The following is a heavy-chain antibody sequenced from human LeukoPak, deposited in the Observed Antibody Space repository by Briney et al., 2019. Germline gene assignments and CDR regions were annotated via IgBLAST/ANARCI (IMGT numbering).Heavy chain of an antibody. D-gene: IGHD6-19*01. CDR2: IYTTGST. V-gene: IGHV4-4*07. CDR3: ARGDSSGWWDFYY. J-gene: IGHJ4*02. Sequence: SETLSLTCTVSGGSINNYYWSWIRQPAGKGLEWIGRIYTTGSTNYNPSLKSPVTMSVDTSKNQFSLKLSSVTAADTAVYFCARGDSSGWWDFYYWGQGTLVTVSS. CDR1: GGSINNYY.